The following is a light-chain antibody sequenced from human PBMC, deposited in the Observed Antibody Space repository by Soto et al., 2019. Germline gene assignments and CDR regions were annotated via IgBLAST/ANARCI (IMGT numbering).Light chain of an antibody. V-gene: IGKV3-20*01. CDR2: GTS. CDR1: QSVRRY. J-gene: IGKJ1*01. Sequence: EIVLTQSPSTLSLSPGERATLSCRARQSVRRYLAWYRQRPGQPPRLLISGTSNRATGIPDRFSGSGSGRDFTLTISRLEPEDFAMYFCQQFGNSPWTFGQGTKVDIK. CDR3: QQFGNSPWT.